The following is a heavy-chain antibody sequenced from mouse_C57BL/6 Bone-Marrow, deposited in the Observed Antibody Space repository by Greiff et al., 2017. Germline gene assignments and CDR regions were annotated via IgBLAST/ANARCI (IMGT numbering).Heavy chain of an antibody. CDR3: SRIDGWLPYAMDY. V-gene: IGHV8-8*01. D-gene: IGHD2-3*01. CDR2: ICWYDDK. Sequence: QVTLKVSGPGILQPSQTLSLSCSFSGFSLSTFGMGVGWIRQPSGKGLEWLAHICWYDDKYYNPALKSRITISKDTSNNRAFLKIANVDTADAATDYCSRIDGWLPYAMDYWGQGTSVTVSS. J-gene: IGHJ4*01. CDR1: GFSLSTFGMG.